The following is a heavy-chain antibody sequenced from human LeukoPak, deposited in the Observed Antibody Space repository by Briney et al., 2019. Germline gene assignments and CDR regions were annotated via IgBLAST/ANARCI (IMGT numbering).Heavy chain of an antibody. V-gene: IGHV4-39*01. Sequence: PSETLSLTCTVSGGSISSSSYYWGWIRQPPGKGLEWIGSIYYSGSTYYNPSLKSRVTISVDTSKNQFSLKLSSATAADTAVYYCARAEASSMVSYYYYMDVWGKGTTVTVSS. CDR2: IYYSGST. CDR3: ARAEASSMVSYYYYMDV. J-gene: IGHJ6*03. CDR1: GGSISSSSYY. D-gene: IGHD3-10*01.